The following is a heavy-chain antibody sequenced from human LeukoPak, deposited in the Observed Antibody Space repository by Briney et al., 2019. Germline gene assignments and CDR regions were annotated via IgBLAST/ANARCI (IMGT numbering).Heavy chain of an antibody. J-gene: IGHJ3*02. CDR2: ISAYNGNT. Sequence: ASVKVSCKASGYTFTSYGISWVLQAPGQGLEWVGWISAYNGNTNYAQKLQGRVTMTTDTSTSTAYMELRSLRSDDTAVYYCARAGRYCSGGSCYHDAFDIWGQGTMVTVSS. CDR3: ARAGRYCSGGSCYHDAFDI. CDR1: GYTFTSYG. V-gene: IGHV1-18*01. D-gene: IGHD2-15*01.